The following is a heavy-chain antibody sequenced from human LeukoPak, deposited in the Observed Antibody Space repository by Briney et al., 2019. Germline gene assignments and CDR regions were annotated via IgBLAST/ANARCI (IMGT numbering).Heavy chain of an antibody. CDR1: GYTFANFG. CDR2: ISVYNGNT. Sequence: ASVKVSCKASGYTFANFGITWVRQAPGQGLEWMGWISVYNGNTNYAQNLQGRVTLTTDTSTGTAYMELRSLRSDDTALYYCARTCSSSCYMVHWGQGTLVTVSS. J-gene: IGHJ4*02. V-gene: IGHV1-18*01. D-gene: IGHD2-2*02. CDR3: ARTCSSSCYMVH.